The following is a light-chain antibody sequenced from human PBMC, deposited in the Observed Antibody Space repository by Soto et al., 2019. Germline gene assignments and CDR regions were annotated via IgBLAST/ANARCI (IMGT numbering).Light chain of an antibody. V-gene: IGKV1-5*03. CDR2: KAS. CDR1: QSISSW. J-gene: IGKJ1*01. CDR3: QQYNSYLGT. Sequence: DIQMTQSPSTLSASVGYRVTITCLASQSISSWLAWYQQKPGKAPKLLIYKASSLESGVPSRFSGSGSGTEFTLTISSLQPDDFETYYCQQYNSYLGTFGQGTKVDIK.